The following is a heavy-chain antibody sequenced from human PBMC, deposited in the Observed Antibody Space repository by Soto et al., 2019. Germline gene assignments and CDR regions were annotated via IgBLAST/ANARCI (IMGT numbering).Heavy chain of an antibody. V-gene: IGHV4-31*03. CDR2: IYYSGSA. J-gene: IGHJ4*02. CDR3: ARDASSNWHYFEY. D-gene: IGHD6-13*01. Sequence: SETLSLTCIFSVGSISSGDYYWSWIRQHPGKGLEWIGYIYYSGSAYSNPSLKSRVSMSVDTSKNQFSLKLSSVTAADTAIYFCARDASSNWHYFEYWGQGTLFIVSS. CDR1: VGSISSGDYY.